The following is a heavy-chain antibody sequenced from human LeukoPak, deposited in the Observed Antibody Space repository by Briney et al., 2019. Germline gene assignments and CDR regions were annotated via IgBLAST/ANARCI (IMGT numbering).Heavy chain of an antibody. Sequence: GGSLRLSCAASGFTFSSYAMSWVRQAPGKGLEWVSAISGSGGSTYYADSVKGRFTTSRENSKNTLYLQMNSLRAEDTAVYYCAKDGGSYQGVFAFDIWGQGTMVTVSS. D-gene: IGHD1-26*01. CDR2: ISGSGGST. CDR3: AKDGGSYQGVFAFDI. J-gene: IGHJ3*02. V-gene: IGHV3-23*01. CDR1: GFTFSSYA.